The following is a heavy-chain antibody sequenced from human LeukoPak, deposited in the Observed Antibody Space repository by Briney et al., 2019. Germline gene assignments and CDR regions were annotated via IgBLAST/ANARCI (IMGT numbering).Heavy chain of an antibody. D-gene: IGHD3-22*01. Sequence: GRSLRLSCAASGFTSSSYGMHWVRQAPGKGLEWVAGISYDGSNKYYADSVKGRFTISRDNSKNTLYLQMNSLRAEDTAVYYCAKADYDSSGYCDYWGQGTLVTVSS. CDR2: ISYDGSNK. V-gene: IGHV3-30*18. CDR3: AKADYDSSGYCDY. J-gene: IGHJ4*01. CDR1: GFTSSSYG.